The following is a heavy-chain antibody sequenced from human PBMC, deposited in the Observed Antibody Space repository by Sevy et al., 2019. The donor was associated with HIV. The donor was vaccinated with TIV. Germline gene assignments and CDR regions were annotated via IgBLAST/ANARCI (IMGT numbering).Heavy chain of an antibody. CDR1: GYSFTDYW. CDR3: ARGARGTLPSYYYYTLNI. J-gene: IGHJ6*02. V-gene: IGHV5-51*01. CDR2: IYPGDSDT. D-gene: IGHD3-16*01. Sequence: GESLKISYKGSGYSFTDYWIGWVRQKPGKGLEWMGIIYPGDSDTIYSPSFQGQVTISVDKSISTAYLQWSSLKTSDTAIFYCARGARGTLPSYYYYTLNIWGQGTTVTVSS.